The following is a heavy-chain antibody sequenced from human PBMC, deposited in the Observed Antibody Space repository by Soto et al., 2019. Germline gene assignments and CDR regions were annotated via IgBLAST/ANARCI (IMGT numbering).Heavy chain of an antibody. V-gene: IGHV5-10-1*01. CDR1: GYSFTSYW. CDR2: IDPSDSYT. Sequence: PGESLKISCKGSGYSFTSYWISWVRQMPGKGLEWMGRIDPSDSYTNYSPSFQGHVTISADKSISTAYLQWSSLKASDTVMYYCARLPPQYYYYYGMDVWGQGTTVTVSS. CDR3: ARLPPQYYYYYGMDV. J-gene: IGHJ6*02.